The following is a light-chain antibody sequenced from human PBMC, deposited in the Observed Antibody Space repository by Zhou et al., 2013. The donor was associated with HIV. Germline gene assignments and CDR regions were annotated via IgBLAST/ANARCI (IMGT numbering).Light chain of an antibody. V-gene: IGKV1-39*01. Sequence: DIQMTQSPSSLSASVGDRVTITCRASQSISNYLNWYQEKPGKAPKLLIFAASNLQSGVPSRFSGSGFGTQFTLTISSLQPEDYATYYCQQSHSSPQTFGQGTKVEIK. CDR2: AAS. CDR1: QSISNY. J-gene: IGKJ1*01. CDR3: QQSHSSPQT.